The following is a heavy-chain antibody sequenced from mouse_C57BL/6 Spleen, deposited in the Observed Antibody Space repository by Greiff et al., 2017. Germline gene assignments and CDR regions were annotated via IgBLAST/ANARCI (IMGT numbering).Heavy chain of an antibody. V-gene: IGHV14-1*01. D-gene: IGHD1-1*01. J-gene: IGHJ4*01. CDR2: IDPEDGDT. CDR1: GFNIKDYY. Sequence: VQLQQSGAELVRPGASVKLSCTASGFNIKDYYMHWVKQRPEQGLEWIGRIDPEDGDTEYAPKFQGKATMTADTSSNTAYQQLSNLTSEDTAVDYCTKDIYYGSSYDYAMDYWGQGTSVTVSS. CDR3: TKDIYYGSSYDYAMDY.